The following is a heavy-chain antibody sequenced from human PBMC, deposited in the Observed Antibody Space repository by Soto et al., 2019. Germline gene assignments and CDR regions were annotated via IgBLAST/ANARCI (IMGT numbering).Heavy chain of an antibody. V-gene: IGHV3-21*01. J-gene: IGHJ4*02. CDR1: GFTFDDYA. CDR3: ARPSGYDLSDY. Sequence: GGSLRLSCAASGFTFDDYAMHWVRQAPGKGLEWVSGISSSSSYIYYADSVKGRFTISRDNAKNSLYLQMNSLRAEDTAVYYCARPSGYDLSDYSGPGTLVTVSS. CDR2: ISSSSSYI. D-gene: IGHD5-12*01.